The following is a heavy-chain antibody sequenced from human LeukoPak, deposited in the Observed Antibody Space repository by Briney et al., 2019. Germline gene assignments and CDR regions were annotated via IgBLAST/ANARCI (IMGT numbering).Heavy chain of an antibody. D-gene: IGHD3-10*01. J-gene: IGHJ4*02. V-gene: IGHV4-59*01. Sequence: SETLSLTCTVSGGSISSYYWSWIRQPPGNGLEWIGYIYYSGSTNYNPSLKSRVTISVDTSKNQSSLKLSSVTAADTAVYYCARRYYYGSGSFFFDYWGQGTLVTVSS. CDR3: ARRYYYGSGSFFFDY. CDR1: GGSISSYY. CDR2: IYYSGST.